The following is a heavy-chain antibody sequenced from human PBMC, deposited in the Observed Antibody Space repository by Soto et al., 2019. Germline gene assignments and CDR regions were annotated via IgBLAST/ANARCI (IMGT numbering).Heavy chain of an antibody. Sequence: ASVKVSCKASGYTFTSYDINWVRQATGQGLEWMGWMNPNSGNTGYAQKFQGRVTMTRNTSISTAYMELSSLRSEDTAVYYCARDQRSGSYSASQYYGMDVWGQGTTVTVSS. D-gene: IGHD1-26*01. J-gene: IGHJ6*02. V-gene: IGHV1-8*01. CDR1: GYTFTSYD. CDR3: ARDQRSGSYSASQYYGMDV. CDR2: MNPNSGNT.